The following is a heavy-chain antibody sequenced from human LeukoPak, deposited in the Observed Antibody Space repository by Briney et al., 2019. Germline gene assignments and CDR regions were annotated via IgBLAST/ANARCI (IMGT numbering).Heavy chain of an antibody. CDR2: ISSSSSYI. V-gene: IGHV3-21*01. J-gene: IGHJ4*02. CDR1: GFTFSSYS. CDR3: ARSVLGAVAGYFDY. D-gene: IGHD6-19*01. Sequence: KSGGSLRLSCAASGFTFSSYSMTWVRQAPGKGLEWVSSISSSSSYIYYADSVKGRFTISRDNAKNSLYLQMNSLRAEDTAVYYCARSVLGAVAGYFDYWGQGTLVTVSS.